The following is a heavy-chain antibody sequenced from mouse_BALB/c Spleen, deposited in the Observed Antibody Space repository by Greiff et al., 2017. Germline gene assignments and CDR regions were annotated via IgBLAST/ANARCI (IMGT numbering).Heavy chain of an antibody. V-gene: IGHV1-55*01. J-gene: IGHJ3*01. CDR3: ARSPMITSWFAY. CDR2: IYPGSGST. Sequence: VQLQQPGAELVKPGTSVKLSCKASGYNFTSYWINWVKLRPGQGLEWIGDIYPGSGSTNYNEKFKSKATLTVDTSSSTAYMQLSSLASEDSALYYCARSPMITSWFAYWGQGTLVTVSA. D-gene: IGHD2-4*01. CDR1: GYNFTSYW.